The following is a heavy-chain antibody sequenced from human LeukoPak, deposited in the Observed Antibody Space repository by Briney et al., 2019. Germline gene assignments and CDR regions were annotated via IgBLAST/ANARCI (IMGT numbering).Heavy chain of an antibody. CDR1: GYPFSQHG. V-gene: IGHV3-33*01. Sequence: PGGSLRLSCVASGYPFSQHGIHWVRQAPGRGLEWVAVIWPDGNKKEYADSVRGRFIVSKGNSENTLSLQMNSLRAEDTAVYYCVVVLVPASVWQFDVWGRRTLVTVSS. D-gene: IGHD2-2*01. CDR3: VVVLVPASVWQFDV. CDR2: IWPDGNKK. J-gene: IGHJ2*01.